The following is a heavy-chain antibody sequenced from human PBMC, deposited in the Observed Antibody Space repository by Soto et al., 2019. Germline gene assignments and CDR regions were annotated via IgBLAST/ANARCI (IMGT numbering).Heavy chain of an antibody. Sequence: SVEVSCKASGGTFSSYAISWVRQAPGQGLEWMGGIIPIFGTANYAQKFQGRVTITADESTSTAYMELSSLRSEDTAVYYCARGRYYDSSGYYYPYNWFDPWGQGTLVTVSS. CDR3: ARGRYYDSSGYYYPYNWFDP. D-gene: IGHD3-22*01. CDR1: GGTFSSYA. V-gene: IGHV1-69*13. CDR2: IIPIFGTA. J-gene: IGHJ5*02.